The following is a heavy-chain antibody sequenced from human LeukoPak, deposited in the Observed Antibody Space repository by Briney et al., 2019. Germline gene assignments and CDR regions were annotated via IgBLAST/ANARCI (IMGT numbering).Heavy chain of an antibody. J-gene: IGHJ6*03. V-gene: IGHV7-4-1*02. CDR1: GYTFTSYA. CDR3: ARDHDSSVPRLYYYYYMDV. D-gene: IGHD3-22*01. Sequence: GASVKVSCKASGYTFTSYAMNWVRQAPGQGLEWMGWINTNTGNPTYAQGFTGRFVFSLDTSVSTAYLQISSLKAEDTAVYYCARDHDSSVPRLYYYYYMDVWGKGTTVTVSS. CDR2: INTNTGNP.